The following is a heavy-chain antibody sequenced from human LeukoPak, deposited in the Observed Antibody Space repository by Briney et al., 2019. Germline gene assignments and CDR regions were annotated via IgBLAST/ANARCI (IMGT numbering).Heavy chain of an antibody. CDR2: ISGGGGST. V-gene: IGHV3-23*01. CDR1: GFTFTSYS. D-gene: IGHD1-26*01. Sequence: GGSLRLSCAASGFTFTSYSMNWVRQAPGKGLEWVSTISGGGGSTYYADSVKGRFTISRDNSKNTLYLQMNSLRPEDTAVYYCAKERGTYSGSCYRYDYWGQGTLVTVSS. J-gene: IGHJ4*02. CDR3: AKERGTYSGSCYRYDY.